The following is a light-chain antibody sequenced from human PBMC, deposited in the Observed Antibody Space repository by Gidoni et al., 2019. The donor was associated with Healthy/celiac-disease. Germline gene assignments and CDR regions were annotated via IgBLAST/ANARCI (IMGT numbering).Light chain of an antibody. CDR3: QQYYSTPRT. J-gene: IGKJ1*01. CDR2: WAS. Sequence: TVMTQSPDSPAVSLGERATINCKSSTSVLYSSNNKNYLAWYQQKPGQPLKLLIYWASTRESGVPDRFSVSGSGTDFTLTISSLQAEDVAVYYCQQYYSTPRTFGQGTKVEIK. CDR1: TSVLYSSNNKNY. V-gene: IGKV4-1*01.